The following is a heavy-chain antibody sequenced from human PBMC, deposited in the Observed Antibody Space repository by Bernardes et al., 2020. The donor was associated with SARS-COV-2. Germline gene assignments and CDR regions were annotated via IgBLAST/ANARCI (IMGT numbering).Heavy chain of an antibody. V-gene: IGHV3-64*04. Sequence: GGSLRLSCIASGFTFNSHAMHWVRQAPGKGLKYVAGISSGGVSTTYADSVKGRFTVSRDNSKSTLYLEMNSLRTEDTAVYYCAKVPTFFWFGQFTQDYFDFWGQGTLVTVSS. CDR2: ISSGGVST. CDR1: GFTFNSHA. CDR3: AKVPTFFWFGQFTQDYFDF. D-gene: IGHD3-10*01. J-gene: IGHJ4*02.